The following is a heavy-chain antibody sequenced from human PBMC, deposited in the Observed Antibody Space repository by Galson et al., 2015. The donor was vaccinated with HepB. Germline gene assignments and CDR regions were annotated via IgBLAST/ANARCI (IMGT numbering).Heavy chain of an antibody. D-gene: IGHD2-2*01. J-gene: IGHJ5*01. CDR2: ITTSSSYI. V-gene: IGHV3-21*06. CDR3: AKAGCSGAGCYLRYSWIDS. CDR1: GFTFSAYD. Sequence: SLRLSCAASGFTFSAYDMYWVRQAPGKGLEWVSSITTSSSYIYYADSMRGRFTISRDNAKNSLFLQMDSLRAEDTAVYYCAKAGCSGAGCYLRYSWIDSWGQGTLVTVPS.